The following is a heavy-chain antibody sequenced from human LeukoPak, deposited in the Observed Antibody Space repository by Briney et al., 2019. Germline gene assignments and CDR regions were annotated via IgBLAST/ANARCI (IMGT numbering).Heavy chain of an antibody. V-gene: IGHV1-69*17. CDR3: ARWKVAVTDYYYYGMDV. CDR1: GGTFSSYA. CDR2: IIPIFGIA. Sequence: SVKVSCKASGGTFSSYAISWVRQAPGQGLEWMGRIIPIFGIANYAQKFQGRVTITADKSTSTAYMELSSLRSEDTAVYYCARWKVAVTDYYYYGMDVWGQGTTVTVSS. D-gene: IGHD2-15*01. J-gene: IGHJ6*02.